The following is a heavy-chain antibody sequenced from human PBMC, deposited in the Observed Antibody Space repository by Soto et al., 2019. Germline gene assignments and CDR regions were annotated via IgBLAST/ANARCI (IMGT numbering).Heavy chain of an antibody. V-gene: IGHV5-51*01. Sequence: GESLKISCKGSGYSFTSYWIGWVRQMPGKGLEWMGIIYPGDSDTRYSPSFQGQVTISADKSISTAYLQWSSLKALDTAMYYCARQDGSGWGTPHYYYYGMDVWGQGTTVTVSS. CDR3: ARQDGSGWGTPHYYYYGMDV. CDR2: IYPGDSDT. CDR1: GYSFTSYW. D-gene: IGHD6-19*01. J-gene: IGHJ6*02.